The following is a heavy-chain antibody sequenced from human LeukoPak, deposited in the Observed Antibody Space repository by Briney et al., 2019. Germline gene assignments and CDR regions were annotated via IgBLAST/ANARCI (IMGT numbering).Heavy chain of an antibody. V-gene: IGHV3-23*01. CDR3: ARDSLWFGELSY. J-gene: IGHJ4*02. D-gene: IGHD3-10*01. Sequence: GGSLRLSCAASGFTFRSYAMSWVRQAPGKGLEWVSAISGSGGSTYYADSVKGRFTISRDNSKNTLYLQMNSLRAEDTAVYYCARDSLWFGELSYWGQGTLVTVSS. CDR2: ISGSGGST. CDR1: GFTFRSYA.